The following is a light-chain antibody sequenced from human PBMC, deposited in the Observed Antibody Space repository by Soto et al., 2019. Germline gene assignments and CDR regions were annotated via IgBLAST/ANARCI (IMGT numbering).Light chain of an antibody. CDR1: SSDVGSYNY. Sequence: QSALTQPPSASGSPGQSVTISCTGTSSDVGSYNYVSWYQQHPGKAPKLIIYEVNKRPSGVPDRFSGSKSGNTASLTVSGLQTEDEADYYCSSYAGGNNLVFGTGTKVTVL. CDR3: SSYAGGNNLV. CDR2: EVN. J-gene: IGLJ1*01. V-gene: IGLV2-8*01.